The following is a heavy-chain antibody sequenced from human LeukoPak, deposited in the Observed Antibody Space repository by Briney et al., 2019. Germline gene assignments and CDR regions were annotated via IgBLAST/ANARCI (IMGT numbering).Heavy chain of an antibody. J-gene: IGHJ5*02. CDR2: INHSGST. CDR1: GGSFSGYY. V-gene: IGHV4-34*01. D-gene: IGHD3-10*01. Sequence: SETLSLTCAVYGGSFSGYYWSWIRQPPGKGLEWIGEINHSGSTNYNPSLKSRVTISVDTSKNRFSLKLSSVTAADTAVYYCARYTLYGSGKNWFDPWGQGTLVTVSS. CDR3: ARYTLYGSGKNWFDP.